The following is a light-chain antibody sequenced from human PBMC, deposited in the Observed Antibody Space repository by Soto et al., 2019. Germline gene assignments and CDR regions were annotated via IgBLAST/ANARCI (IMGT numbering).Light chain of an antibody. CDR3: QQYGRSPFT. CDR2: GAS. CDR1: QSVSSNN. V-gene: IGKV3-20*01. J-gene: IGKJ3*01. Sequence: EIVLTQSPGTLSLSPGERATLSCRASQSVSSNNLAWYQQRPGQAPRVVIYGASTRATGIPERFSGSGSGTDFTLTISRLEPEAFAVYYCQQYGRSPFTFGPGTNVDIK.